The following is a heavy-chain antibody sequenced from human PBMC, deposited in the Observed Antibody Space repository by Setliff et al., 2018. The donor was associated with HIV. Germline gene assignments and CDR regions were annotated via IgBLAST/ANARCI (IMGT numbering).Heavy chain of an antibody. CDR1: GYSFTTYF. J-gene: IGHJ4*02. Sequence: ASVKVSCKASGYSFTTYFMHWVRQAPGKGLEWMGRVDPEDGETIYADSVRGRFAISRDNFKNTVYLQVHSLRIEDTAVYYCARDLASPDYSSGCPGYWGQGTLVTVSS. CDR2: VDPEDGET. V-gene: IGHV1-69-2*01. D-gene: IGHD6-19*01. CDR3: ARDLASPDYSSGCPGY.